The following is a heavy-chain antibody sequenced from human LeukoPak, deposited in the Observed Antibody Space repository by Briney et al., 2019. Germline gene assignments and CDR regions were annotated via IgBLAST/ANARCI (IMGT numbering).Heavy chain of an antibody. Sequence: PEGSLRLSSAASGFTFSSYSMNWVRQAPGKGLEWVSYISSSSSTIYYADSVKGRFTISRDNAKNSLYLQMNGLRAEDTAVYYCARRSLYCSRTSCYSEGYMDVWGKGTTVTVSS. D-gene: IGHD2-2*01. CDR3: ARRSLYCSRTSCYSEGYMDV. V-gene: IGHV3-48*01. J-gene: IGHJ6*03. CDR2: ISSSSSTI. CDR1: GFTFSSYS.